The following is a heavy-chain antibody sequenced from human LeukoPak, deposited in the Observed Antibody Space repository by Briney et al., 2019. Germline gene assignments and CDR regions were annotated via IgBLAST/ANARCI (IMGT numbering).Heavy chain of an antibody. D-gene: IGHD6-19*01. J-gene: IGHJ6*02. V-gene: IGHV1-8*01. CDR3: ARARPLYSSGWYGYYGMDV. Sequence: ASVKVSCKASGYTFTSYDINWVRQATGQGLEWMGWMNPNSGNTGYAQKFQGRVTMTRNTSISTAYMGLSSLRSEDTAVYYCARARPLYSSGWYGYYGMDVWGQGTTVTVSS. CDR1: GYTFTSYD. CDR2: MNPNSGNT.